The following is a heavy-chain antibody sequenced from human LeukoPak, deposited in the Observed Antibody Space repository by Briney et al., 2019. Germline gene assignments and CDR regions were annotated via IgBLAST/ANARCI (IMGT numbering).Heavy chain of an antibody. CDR3: ARDHYYDSSGYPGY. Sequence: GGSLRLSCAASGFTFGDYYMSWIRQAPGKGLEWVSYISSSGSTIHYADSVKGRFTISRDNAKNSLYLQMNSLRAEDTAVYYCARDHYYDSSGYPGYWGQGTLVTVSS. CDR1: GFTFGDYY. CDR2: ISSSGSTI. J-gene: IGHJ4*02. V-gene: IGHV3-11*01. D-gene: IGHD3-22*01.